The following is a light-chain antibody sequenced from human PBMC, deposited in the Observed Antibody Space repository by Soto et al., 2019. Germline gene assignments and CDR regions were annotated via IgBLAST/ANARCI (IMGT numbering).Light chain of an antibody. CDR1: QAVRGD. CDR3: RQDNKYPFK. J-gene: IGKJ3*01. CDR2: PPS. V-gene: IGKV1-6*01. Sequence: AIQMTQSPSSLSASVQDRVTITCRASQAVRGDLGCYQHRPGKAPKLLIYPPSTLRIGVPTRYSGSGSGPDFTLPITRLQPEDFAANYCRQDNKYPFKFGHGTRVEFK.